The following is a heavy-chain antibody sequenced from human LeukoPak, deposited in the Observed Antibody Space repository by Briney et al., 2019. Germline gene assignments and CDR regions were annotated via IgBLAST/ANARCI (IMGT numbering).Heavy chain of an antibody. CDR3: ARRPGN. Sequence: GGSLRLSCAASGFIFTNYFMSWVRQAPGKGLEWVSLIYSGGAIRYADSVKGRFIISRDSSKNTLFLQMNDLTVEDTARYYCARRPGNWGQGILVTVSS. V-gene: IGHV3-53*01. CDR1: GFIFTNYF. J-gene: IGHJ4*02. D-gene: IGHD1-14*01. CDR2: IYSGGAI.